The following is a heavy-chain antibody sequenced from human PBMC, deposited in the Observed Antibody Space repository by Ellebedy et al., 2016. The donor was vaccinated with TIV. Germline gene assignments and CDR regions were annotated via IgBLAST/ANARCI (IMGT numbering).Heavy chain of an antibody. CDR2: IDRNGMT. J-gene: IGHJ4*02. V-gene: IGHV3-53*01. Sequence: PGGSLRLSCAASGFSVSSHYMSWVRQAPGKGLAWVSIIDRNGMTYHAATVKGRFTIFRDDSKNTLYLQMDSLRAEDTAVYYCARALWGYGDYDYWGQGTLVTVSS. CDR3: ARALWGYGDYDY. CDR1: GFSVSSHY. D-gene: IGHD4-17*01.